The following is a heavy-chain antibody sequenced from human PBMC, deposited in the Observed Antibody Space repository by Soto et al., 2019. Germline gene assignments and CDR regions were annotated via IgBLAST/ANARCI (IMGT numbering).Heavy chain of an antibody. V-gene: IGHV3-7*05. CDR2: IKQDGSEK. CDR3: ARGHPKLGGYCSGGSCYTYYFDY. Sequence: GGSLRLSCAASGFTFSSYWMSWVRQAPGKGLEWVANIKQDGSEKYYVDSVKGRFTISRDNAKNSLYLQMNSLRAEDTAVYYCARGHPKLGGYCSGGSCYTYYFDYWGQGTLVTVSS. J-gene: IGHJ4*02. D-gene: IGHD2-15*01. CDR1: GFTFSSYW.